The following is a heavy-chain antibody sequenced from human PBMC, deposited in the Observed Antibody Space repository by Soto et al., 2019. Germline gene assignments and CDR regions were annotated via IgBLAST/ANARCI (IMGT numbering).Heavy chain of an antibody. Sequence: PSETLSLTCTVSGGFISSSSYYWGWIRQPPGKGLEWIGSIYYSGSTYYNPSLKSRVTISVDTSKNQFSLKLSSVTAADTAVYYCARNGDYYYYGMDVWGQGTTVTVSS. J-gene: IGHJ6*02. V-gene: IGHV4-39*01. CDR1: GGFISSSSYY. CDR3: ARNGDYYYYGMDV. CDR2: IYYSGST.